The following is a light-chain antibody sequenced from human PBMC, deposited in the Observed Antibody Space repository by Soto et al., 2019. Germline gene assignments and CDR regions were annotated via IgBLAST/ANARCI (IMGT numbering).Light chain of an antibody. J-gene: IGKJ2*01. Sequence: EIVMTQSPATLSVSPGERATLSCRASQSVSSNLAWYQQKPGQAPRLLIYGASTRATGIPARFSVSGSGSEFTLTISSLQSEDFAVYYCQQYYNWPLYTFGQGTKLEIK. CDR2: GAS. V-gene: IGKV3-15*01. CDR1: QSVSSN. CDR3: QQYYNWPLYT.